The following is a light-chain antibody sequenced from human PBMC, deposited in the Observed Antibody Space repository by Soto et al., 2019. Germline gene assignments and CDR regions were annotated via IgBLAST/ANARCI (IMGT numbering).Light chain of an antibody. CDR2: GAS. CDR3: QQDYNLPPLT. CDR1: QSVSSSY. Sequence: PGERVTLCCRASQSVSSSYLTWYQQKPGQAPRLLIYGASTRATGIPARFSGSGSGTDFTLTISSLQPEDFAVYYCQQDYNLPPLTFGGGTKVEIK. V-gene: IGKV3D-7*01. J-gene: IGKJ4*01.